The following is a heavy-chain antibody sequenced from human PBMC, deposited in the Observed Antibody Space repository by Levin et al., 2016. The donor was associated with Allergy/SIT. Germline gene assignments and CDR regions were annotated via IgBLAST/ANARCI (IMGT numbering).Heavy chain of an antibody. CDR2: IYYSGST. CDR3: ARGQLRFLGY. V-gene: IGHV4-31*02. Sequence: WIRQPPGKGLEWIGYIYYSGSTYYNPSLKSRVTISVDTSKNQFSLKLSSVTAADTAVYYCARGQLRFLGYWGQGTLVTVSS. D-gene: IGHD3-3*01. J-gene: IGHJ4*02.